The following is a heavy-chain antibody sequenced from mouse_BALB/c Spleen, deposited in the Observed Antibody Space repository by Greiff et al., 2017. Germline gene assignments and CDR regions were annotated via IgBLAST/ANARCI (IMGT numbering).Heavy chain of an antibody. CDR1: GFSLTSYG. CDR3: AREKYGNYAWFAY. D-gene: IGHD2-10*02. J-gene: IGHJ3*01. CDR2: IWAGGST. Sequence: VMLVESGPGLVAPSQSLSITCTVSGFSLTSYGVHWVRQPPGKGLEWLGVIWAGGSTNYNSALMSRLSISKDNSKSQVFLKMNSLQTDDTAMYYCAREKYGNYAWFAYWGQGTLVTVSA. V-gene: IGHV2-9*02.